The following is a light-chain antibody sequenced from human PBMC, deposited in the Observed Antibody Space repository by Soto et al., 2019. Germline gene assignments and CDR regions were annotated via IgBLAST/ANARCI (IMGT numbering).Light chain of an antibody. V-gene: IGKV3-20*01. CDR3: QQYGTSPRT. J-gene: IGKJ5*01. CDR2: GAS. Sequence: EIVLTQSPDTLSLSPGERATLSCRASQSIGSNYLAWYQQKPGQAPRLLISGASRRATGIPDRFSGSGSGTDFTLTISRLEPEDFVLYYCQQYGTSPRTFGQGTRLEIK. CDR1: QSIGSNY.